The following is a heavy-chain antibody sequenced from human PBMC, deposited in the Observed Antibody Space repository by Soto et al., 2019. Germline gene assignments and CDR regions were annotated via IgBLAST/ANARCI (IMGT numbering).Heavy chain of an antibody. Sequence: QVQLVESGGGVVQPGRSLRLSCAASGFTFSSYAMHWVRQAPGKGLEWVAVISYDGSNKYYADSVKGRFTISRDNSQYTLYMQMNSLRAEDTAVYYCARERGYSYVGSVYGMDVWGLGTTVTVSS. V-gene: IGHV3-30-3*01. CDR3: ARERGYSYVGSVYGMDV. D-gene: IGHD5-18*01. CDR2: ISYDGSNK. J-gene: IGHJ6*02. CDR1: GFTFSSYA.